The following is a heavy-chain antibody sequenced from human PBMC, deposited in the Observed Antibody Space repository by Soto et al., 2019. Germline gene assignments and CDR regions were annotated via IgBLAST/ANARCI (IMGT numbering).Heavy chain of an antibody. D-gene: IGHD6-6*01. V-gene: IGHV4-39*01. CDR3: ASQEGIAARLIYYGMDV. CDR2: IYYSGST. CDR1: GGSISSSSYY. Sequence: QLQLQESGPGLVKPSETLSLTCTVSGGSISSSSYYWGWIRQPPGKGLEWIGSIYYSGSTYYNPSLKSRVTISVDTSKNQFSLKLSSVTAADTAVYYCASQEGIAARLIYYGMDVWGQGTTVTVSS. J-gene: IGHJ6*02.